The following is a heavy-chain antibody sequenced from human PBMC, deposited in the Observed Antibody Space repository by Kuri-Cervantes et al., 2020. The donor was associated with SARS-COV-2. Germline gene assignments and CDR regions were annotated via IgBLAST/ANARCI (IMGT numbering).Heavy chain of an antibody. CDR2: IITMPGIT. CDR3: ARDQAIGGQWLDRDYYYYYGMDV. J-gene: IGHJ6*02. Sequence: SVKVSCKASGGTFRNYAISWVRQAPGQGPEWMGGIITMPGITDYAQRFQGRVMITADKSTSTAYLELSSLRSDDTAVYYCARDQAIGGQWLDRDYYYYYGMDVWGQGTTVTVSS. D-gene: IGHD6-19*01. CDR1: GGTFRNYA. V-gene: IGHV1-69*10.